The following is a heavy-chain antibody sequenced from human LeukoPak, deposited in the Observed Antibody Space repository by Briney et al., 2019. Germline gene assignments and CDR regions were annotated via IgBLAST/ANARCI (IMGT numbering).Heavy chain of an antibody. CDR3: ARDAALGEQYYFDY. D-gene: IGHD1/OR15-1a*01. J-gene: IGHJ4*02. CDR1: GFTFSHCG. Sequence: PGGSPRLSCAASGFTFSHCGMHWVRQAPGKGLEWVAVISFDGNYKYYADSVKGRFTVSRDDSKNTLYLQMNGLRAEDTAVYYCARDAALGEQYYFDYWGQGTLVTVSS. CDR2: ISFDGNYK. V-gene: IGHV3-33*01.